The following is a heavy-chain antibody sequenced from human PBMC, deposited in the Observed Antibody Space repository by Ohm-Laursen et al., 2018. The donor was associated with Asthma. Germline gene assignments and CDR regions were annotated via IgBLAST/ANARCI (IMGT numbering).Heavy chain of an antibody. CDR3: ARDEVYSGSYFDC. CDR1: GFTFSDYY. CDR2: ISSSGSTI. J-gene: IGHJ4*02. D-gene: IGHD1-26*01. Sequence: SLRLSCTASGFTFSDYYMSWIRQAPGKGLEWVSYISSSGSTIYYADSVKGRFTISRDNAKNSLYLQMSGLRGDDTAVYFCARDEVYSGSYFDCWGQGTLVTVSS. V-gene: IGHV3-11*04.